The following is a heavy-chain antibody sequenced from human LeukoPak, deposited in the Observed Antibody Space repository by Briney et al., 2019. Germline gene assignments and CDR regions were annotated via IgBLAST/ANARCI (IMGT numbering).Heavy chain of an antibody. V-gene: IGHV3-48*04. D-gene: IGHD3-22*01. J-gene: IGHJ4*02. CDR1: GFTFSTYS. Sequence: GGSLRLPCVDSGFTFSTYSMNWVRQAPGKGPEWVSYITRSSNTIHYADSVKGRFTVSRDNAKNSLSLQMNSLRAEDTAVYYCARVYSSGYSLDYWGQGTLVTVSS. CDR3: ARVYSSGYSLDY. CDR2: ITRSSNTI.